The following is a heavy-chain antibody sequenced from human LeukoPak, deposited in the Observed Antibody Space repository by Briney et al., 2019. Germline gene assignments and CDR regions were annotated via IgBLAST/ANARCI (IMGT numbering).Heavy chain of an antibody. CDR1: GFTFGDYA. J-gene: IGHJ4*02. CDR3: TRGPVKGGSYLYY. D-gene: IGHD1-26*01. V-gene: IGHV3-49*03. Sequence: GGSLRLSCTASGFTFGDYAMSWFRQAPGKGLEWVGFIRSKAYGGTTEYAASVKDRFTISRDDSKSIAYLQMNSLKTEDTAVYYCTRGPVKGGSYLYYWGQGTLVTVSS. CDR2: IRSKAYGGTT.